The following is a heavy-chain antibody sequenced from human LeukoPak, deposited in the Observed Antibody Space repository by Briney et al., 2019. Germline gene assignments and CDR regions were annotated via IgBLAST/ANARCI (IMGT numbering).Heavy chain of an antibody. CDR3: ARDTGDYGDPNWFDP. CDR1: GGSFSGYY. D-gene: IGHD4-17*01. Sequence: PSETLSLTCAVYGGSFSGYYWSWIRQPPGKGLEWIGNIFYSGSTYYSPSLKSRVTISLDTSKNQFSLKLSSVTAADTAVYYCARDTGDYGDPNWFDPWGQGTLVTVSS. J-gene: IGHJ5*02. CDR2: IFYSGST. V-gene: IGHV4-34*12.